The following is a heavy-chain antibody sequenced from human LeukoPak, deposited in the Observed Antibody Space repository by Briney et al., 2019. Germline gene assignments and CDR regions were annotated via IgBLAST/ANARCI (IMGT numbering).Heavy chain of an antibody. CDR3: ASVKGGYDSSGYFQH. CDR1: GGSISSYY. V-gene: IGHV4-59*01. D-gene: IGHD3-22*01. J-gene: IGHJ1*01. CDR2: IYYSGST. Sequence: PSETLSLTCTVSGGSISSYYWSWIRQPPGKGLEWIGYIYYSGSTNYNPSLKSRVTISVDTSKNQFSLKLSSVTAADTAVYYCASVKGGYDSSGYFQHWGQGTLVTVSS.